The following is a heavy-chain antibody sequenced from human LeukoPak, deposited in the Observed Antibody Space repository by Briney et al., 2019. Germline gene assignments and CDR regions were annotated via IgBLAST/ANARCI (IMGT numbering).Heavy chain of an antibody. Sequence: SETLSVTCDVYNASFGAYYWSWLRQSPGKGLEYIGEVNYRGDCNYNPSLNSRASISIDTSKKQFSLRLTSVTAADTAMYYCARETSLHIFDSWGQGTLVTVSS. J-gene: IGHJ4*02. CDR1: NASFGAYY. D-gene: IGHD2-21*01. CDR3: ARETSLHIFDS. V-gene: IGHV4-34*01. CDR2: VNYRGDC.